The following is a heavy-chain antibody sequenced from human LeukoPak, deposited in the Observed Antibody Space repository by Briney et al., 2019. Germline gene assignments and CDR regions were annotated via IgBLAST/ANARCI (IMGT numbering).Heavy chain of an antibody. V-gene: IGHV4-61*02. CDR2: IYTSGGT. CDR1: GASITTDTYF. CDR3: ARDRSSSSAFDI. Sequence: PSETLSLTCAVSGASITTDTYFWTWIRQPAGKGLEWIGRIYTSGGTNYNPSLESRVTISVDRSKNQFSLRLRSVTAADTAVYYCARDRSSSSAFDIWGQGTMVTVSS. D-gene: IGHD6-6*01. J-gene: IGHJ3*02.